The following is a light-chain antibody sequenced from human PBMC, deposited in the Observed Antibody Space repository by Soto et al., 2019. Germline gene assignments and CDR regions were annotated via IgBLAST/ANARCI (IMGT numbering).Light chain of an antibody. CDR2: DAS. V-gene: IGKV3-11*01. CDR1: QSISNY. CDR3: QQRRNWYT. J-gene: IGKJ2*01. Sequence: EIVLTQSPATLSLSPGERATLSCRASQSISNYLAWYQQKPGQAPRLLMYDASNRATGIPARFSGSGSGTDFTLTISSLEPEDSAVYYCQQRRNWYTFGQGTKLEIK.